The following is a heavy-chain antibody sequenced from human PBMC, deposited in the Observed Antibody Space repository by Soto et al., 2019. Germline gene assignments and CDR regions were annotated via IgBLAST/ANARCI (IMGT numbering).Heavy chain of an antibody. V-gene: IGHV3-43D*04. D-gene: IGHD3-10*01. CDR1: GFTFDDYA. CDR3: AKGFHYGSGSYYIYGMDV. CDR2: ISWDGGST. J-gene: IGHJ6*02. Sequence: PGGSLRLSCAASGFTFDDYAMHWVRQAPGKGLEWVSLISWDGGSTYYADSVKGRFTISRDNSKNSLYLQMNSLRAEDTALYYCAKGFHYGSGSYYIYGMDVWGQGTTVTVSS.